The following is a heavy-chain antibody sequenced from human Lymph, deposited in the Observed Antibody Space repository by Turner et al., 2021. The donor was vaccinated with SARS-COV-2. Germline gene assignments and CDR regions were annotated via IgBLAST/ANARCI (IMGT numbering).Heavy chain of an antibody. CDR2: IYSGGTT. CDR1: GLTVSSNY. Sequence: EVQLVESGGGLVQPGGSLRLSCAASGLTVSSNYMSWVRQAPGKGLEWVSGIYSGGTTYYAGSVKGRFTISRHNSNNTLYLQMNSLRAEDTAVYYCARDLDTAGGMDVWGQGTTVTVSS. D-gene: IGHD5-18*01. CDR3: ARDLDTAGGMDV. V-gene: IGHV3-53*04. J-gene: IGHJ6*02.